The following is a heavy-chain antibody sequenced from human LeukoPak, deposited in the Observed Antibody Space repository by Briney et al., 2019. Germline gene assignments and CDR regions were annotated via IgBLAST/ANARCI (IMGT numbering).Heavy chain of an antibody. CDR1: GYTFTGYY. CDR2: INPNSGGT. D-gene: IGHD3-22*01. CDR3: ARDRLQGDSSGYYRTYYYYYYMDV. J-gene: IGHJ6*03. Sequence: GASVKVSCKASGYTFTGYYMHWVRQAPGQGLEWMGWINPNSGGTNYAQKFQGRVTMTRDTSISTAYMELSRPRSDDTAVYYCARDRLQGDSSGYYRTYYYYYYMDVWGKGTTVTVSS. V-gene: IGHV1-2*02.